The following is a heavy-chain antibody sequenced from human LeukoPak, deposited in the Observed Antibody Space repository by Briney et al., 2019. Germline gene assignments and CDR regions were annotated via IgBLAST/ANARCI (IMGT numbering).Heavy chain of an antibody. Sequence: GGSLRLSCAVSGFTFHDYAMHWVRQAPGKGLVCVSCINSDGSSTCYADSVKGRFTISRDNAKNTLYLQMNSLRADDTAVYYCARGSGSSWYNSALPNWGQGTLVTVSS. CDR2: INSDGSST. CDR1: GFTFHDYA. D-gene: IGHD6-13*01. V-gene: IGHV3-74*01. CDR3: ARGSGSSWYNSALPN. J-gene: IGHJ4*02.